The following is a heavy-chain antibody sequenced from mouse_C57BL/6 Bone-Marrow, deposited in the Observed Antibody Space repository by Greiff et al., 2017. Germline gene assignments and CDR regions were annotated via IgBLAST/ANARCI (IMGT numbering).Heavy chain of an antibody. CDR1: GFTFSTYG. V-gene: IGHV5-6*02. J-gene: IGHJ1*01. Sequence: DVKLVESGGDLVKPGGSLKLSCAASGFTFSTYGMSWVRQTPDKRLEWVATISSGGSYTYYPDSVEGRFTISRDNAKNTLYLQMSSLKSEDTAMYYCTRRNGDNWYFDVWGAGATVTVSS. CDR3: TRRNGDNWYFDV. D-gene: IGHD2-13*01. CDR2: ISSGGSYT.